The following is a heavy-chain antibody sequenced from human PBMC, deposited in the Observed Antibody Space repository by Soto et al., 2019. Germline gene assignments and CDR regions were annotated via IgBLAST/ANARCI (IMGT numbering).Heavy chain of an antibody. V-gene: IGHV4-34*01. Sequence: SETLSLTCAVYGGSFSGYYWSWIRQPPGKGLEWIGEINHSGSTNYNPSLKSRVTISVDTSKNQFSLKLSSVTAADTAVYYCARDRYYDFWSGYSYYHYGMDVWGQGTTGTVS. CDR3: ARDRYYDFWSGYSYYHYGMDV. J-gene: IGHJ6*02. CDR1: GGSFSGYY. D-gene: IGHD3-3*01. CDR2: INHSGST.